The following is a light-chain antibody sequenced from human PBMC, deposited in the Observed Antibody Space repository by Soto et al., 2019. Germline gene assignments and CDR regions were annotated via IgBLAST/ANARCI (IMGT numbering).Light chain of an antibody. CDR1: SSDVGGYNY. CDR3: SSYAGSNNVV. CDR2: EVS. J-gene: IGLJ2*01. V-gene: IGLV2-8*01. Sequence: QSALTQPPSASGSPGQSVTISCTGTSSDVGGYNYVSWYQQHPGKAPKLMIYEVSKRPSGVPDRFSGSKSGNTASLTVSGLLAEDEADYYCSSYAGSNNVVFGGGTKVTVL.